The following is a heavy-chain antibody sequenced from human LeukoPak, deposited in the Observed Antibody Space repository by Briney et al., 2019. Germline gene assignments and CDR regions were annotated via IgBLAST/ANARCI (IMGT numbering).Heavy chain of an antibody. V-gene: IGHV1-69*05. J-gene: IGHJ6*03. CDR3: AIVVVPALGDDYYYYMDV. D-gene: IGHD2-2*01. CDR1: GGTFSSYA. CDR2: IIPIFGTA. Sequence: SVKVSCKASGGTFSSYAISWVRQAPGQGLEWMGGIIPIFGTANYAQKFQGRVTITTDESTSTAYMELSSLRSEDTAVYYCAIVVVPALGDDYYYYMDVWGKGTTVTVSS.